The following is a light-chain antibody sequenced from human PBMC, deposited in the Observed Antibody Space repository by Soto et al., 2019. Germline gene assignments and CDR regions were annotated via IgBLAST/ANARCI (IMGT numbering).Light chain of an antibody. CDR2: GPS. J-gene: IGKJ3*01. CDR1: QDIRNY. CDR3: QKYNSLPFT. Sequence: DIRMTQSPSSLSASVGDTVTITCRASQDIRNYLAWFQQKPGEAPKLLIYGPSTLESGVPSRFSGGKSGTDFTLTISGLQPEDVAIYYCQKYNSLPFTFGPGTKVEIQ. V-gene: IGKV1-27*01.